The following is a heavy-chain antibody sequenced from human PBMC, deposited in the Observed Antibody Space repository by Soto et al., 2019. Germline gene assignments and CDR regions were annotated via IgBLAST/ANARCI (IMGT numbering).Heavy chain of an antibody. Sequence: GASVKVSCKASGGTFSRHTITWVRQAPGQGLEWMGGIVPIFGKANYAQQFQGRVTITADKSTNTAYLELSSLRSEDTAVYYCATYAPGGSGSYYFDSWGQGALVTVSS. D-gene: IGHD3-10*01. V-gene: IGHV1-69*06. CDR3: ATYAPGGSGSYYFDS. J-gene: IGHJ4*02. CDR1: GGTFSRHT. CDR2: IVPIFGKA.